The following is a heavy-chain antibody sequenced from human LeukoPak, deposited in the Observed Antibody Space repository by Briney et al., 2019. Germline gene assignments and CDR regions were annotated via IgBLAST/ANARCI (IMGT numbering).Heavy chain of an antibody. Sequence: SGTLSLTCDVSGGSISNTNWWSWVRQPPGQGLEWIGEVSLAGQTNYNPSLKSRVTISLDTSKNQFSLKLTSVTAADTAVYYCARDRRWELVHAFDIWGQGTMVTVSS. V-gene: IGHV4-4*02. J-gene: IGHJ3*02. CDR2: VSLAGQT. CDR1: GGSISNTNW. D-gene: IGHD1-26*01. CDR3: ARDRRWELVHAFDI.